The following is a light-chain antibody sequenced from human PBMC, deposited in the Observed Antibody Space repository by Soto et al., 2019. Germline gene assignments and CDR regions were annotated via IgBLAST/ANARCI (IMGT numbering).Light chain of an antibody. J-gene: IGKJ4*01. V-gene: IGKV3-20*01. CDR1: QCVSSNY. CDR3: QQYDSSPIT. Sequence: EIVLTQSPGTLSLSPGERATLSCRASQCVSSNYLAWYQQKPGQAPRLLIYGASSRATGIPDRFSSSGSGTDFTLTISRLEPEDLSVYYCQQYDSSPITFGGGTKVEI. CDR2: GAS.